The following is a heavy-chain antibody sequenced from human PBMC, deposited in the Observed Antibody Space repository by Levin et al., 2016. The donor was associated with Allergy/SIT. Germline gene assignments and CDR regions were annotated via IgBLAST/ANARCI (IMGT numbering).Heavy chain of an antibody. CDR1: GYSFSSHW. D-gene: IGHD3-16*01. Sequence: GESLKISCKGSGYSFSSHWIGWVRQMPGKGLEWMGIIFPGDSDTKYSPSFQGQVTISADRSISTAYLQWSSLKASDTAMYYCARLRWEAFTLGFYFDYWAQGTLVTVSS. CDR2: IFPGDSDT. J-gene: IGHJ4*02. CDR3: ARLRWEAFTLGFYFDY. V-gene: IGHV5-51*01.